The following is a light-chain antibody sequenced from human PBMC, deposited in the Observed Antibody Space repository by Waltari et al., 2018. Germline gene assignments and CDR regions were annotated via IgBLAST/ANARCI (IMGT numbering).Light chain of an antibody. Sequence: QSALTQPASVSGSPGQSITISCPGTSSDVGGSNYVSLYQQHPGKAPKLLIYDVSKRPSGVSNRFSGSKSGNTASLTISGLQAEDEADYYCSSYTSSSTFVFGTGTKVTVL. CDR2: DVS. J-gene: IGLJ1*01. V-gene: IGLV2-14*01. CDR1: SSDVGGSNY. CDR3: SSYTSSSTFV.